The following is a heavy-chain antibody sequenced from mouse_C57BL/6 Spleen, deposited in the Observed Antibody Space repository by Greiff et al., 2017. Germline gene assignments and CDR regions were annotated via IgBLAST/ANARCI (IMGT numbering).Heavy chain of an antibody. CDR1: GYTFTDHT. Sequence: VKLMESDAELVKPGASVKISCKVSGYTFTDHTIHWMKQRPEQGLEWIGYIYPRDGSTKYNEKFKGKATLTADKSSSTAYMQLNSLTSEDSAVYFCARGASYDYPYFDYWGQGTTLTVSS. V-gene: IGHV1-78*01. J-gene: IGHJ2*01. CDR3: ARGASYDYPYFDY. CDR2: IYPRDGST. D-gene: IGHD2-4*01.